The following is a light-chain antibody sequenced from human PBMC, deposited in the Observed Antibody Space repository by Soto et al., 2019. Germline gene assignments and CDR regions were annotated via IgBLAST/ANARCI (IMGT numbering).Light chain of an antibody. CDR2: WAS. J-gene: IGKJ4*01. V-gene: IGKV4-1*01. Sequence: DIVMTQSPDSLAVSLGERATINCKSSQSVFYSSNSKNYLAWYQQKPGQPPKLIIYWASTRESGVPDRFSGSGSGTDFTLTIGSLQSEDVAVYYCQQYYGSPLTFGGWTKVNI. CDR1: QSVFYSSNSKNY. CDR3: QQYYGSPLT.